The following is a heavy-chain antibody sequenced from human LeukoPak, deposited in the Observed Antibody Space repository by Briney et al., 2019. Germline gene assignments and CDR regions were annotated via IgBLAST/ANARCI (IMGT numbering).Heavy chain of an antibody. CDR2: IKDDGST. CDR3: VRGAARAYYMDV. CDR1: GFTFSTYW. J-gene: IGHJ6*03. Sequence: GGSLRLSCAASGFTFSTYWMHWVRQAPGKGLVWVSRIKDDGSTIYADSVKGRFTISRDNTKTTLYLQMNSLRAEDTAVYYCVRGAARAYYMDVWGKGTTVTVSS. V-gene: IGHV3-74*01. D-gene: IGHD6-6*01.